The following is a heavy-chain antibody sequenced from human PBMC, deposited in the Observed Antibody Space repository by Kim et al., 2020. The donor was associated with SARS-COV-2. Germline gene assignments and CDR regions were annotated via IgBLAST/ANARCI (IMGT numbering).Heavy chain of an antibody. CDR2: ISGSGGST. Sequence: GGSLRLSCAASGFTFSSYAMSWVRQAPGKGLEWVSAISGSGGSTYYADSVKGRFTISRDNSKNTLYLQMNSLRAEDTAVYYCAKVRGRYSYGYVPFDYWGQGTLVTVSS. V-gene: IGHV3-23*01. CDR3: AKVRGRYSYGYVPFDY. D-gene: IGHD5-18*01. CDR1: GFTFSSYA. J-gene: IGHJ4*02.